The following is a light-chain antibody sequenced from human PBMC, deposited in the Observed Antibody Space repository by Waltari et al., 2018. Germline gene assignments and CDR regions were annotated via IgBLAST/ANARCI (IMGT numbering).Light chain of an antibody. CDR1: QGINTY. J-gene: IGKJ4*01. V-gene: IGKV1-39*01. CDR2: GAS. Sequence: DIQMTQSPSSLSASVGDRVTLTCRASQGINTYLNWYQQVPGKAPILLIYGASSLRSGVPSRFSGSGSGTDFTLTVTSLQPEDFATYFCQQTYSVPLSFGGGTKVEIK. CDR3: QQTYSVPLS.